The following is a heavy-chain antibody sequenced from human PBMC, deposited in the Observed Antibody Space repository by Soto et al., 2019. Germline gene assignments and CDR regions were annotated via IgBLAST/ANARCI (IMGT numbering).Heavy chain of an antibody. Sequence: QVQLVQSGAEVKKPGSSVKVSCKASGGTFSNYAISWVRQAPGQGLEWMGGIIPIFGTTNYAQRFQGRVLITADESTSTAYMELSSLRSEDTAVYYCARAYSTVAGPFDHWGQGTLVIVSS. V-gene: IGHV1-69*01. D-gene: IGHD6-19*01. CDR2: IIPIFGTT. CDR1: GGTFSNYA. J-gene: IGHJ4*02. CDR3: ARAYSTVAGPFDH.